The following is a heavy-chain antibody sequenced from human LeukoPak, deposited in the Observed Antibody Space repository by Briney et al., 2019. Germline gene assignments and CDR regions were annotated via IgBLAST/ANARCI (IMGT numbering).Heavy chain of an antibody. CDR2: ISSSGSTI. Sequence: PGGSLRLSCAASGFIFSSYEMNWVRQAPGKGLEWVSYISSSGSTIYYADSVKGRFTISRDNSKNTLYLQMNSLRAEDTAVYYCARAGELLCFDYWGQGTLVTVSS. CDR1: GFIFSSYE. D-gene: IGHD1-26*01. J-gene: IGHJ4*02. V-gene: IGHV3-48*03. CDR3: ARAGELLCFDY.